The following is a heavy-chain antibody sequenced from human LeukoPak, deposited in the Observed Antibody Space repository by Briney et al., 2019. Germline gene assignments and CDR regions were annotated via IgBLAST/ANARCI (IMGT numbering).Heavy chain of an antibody. D-gene: IGHD4-23*01. CDR2: IYYSGST. J-gene: IGHJ2*01. CDR1: GGSISSGGYY. CDR3: ARDRYTVVSWYFDL. V-gene: IGHV4-31*03. Sequence: SQTLSLTCTVSGGSISSGGYYWIWIRQHPRKGLEWLGYIYYSGSTYYNPSLKSRVTISVDTSKNQFSLKLSSVTAADTAVYYCARDRYTVVSWYFDLWGRGTLVTVSP.